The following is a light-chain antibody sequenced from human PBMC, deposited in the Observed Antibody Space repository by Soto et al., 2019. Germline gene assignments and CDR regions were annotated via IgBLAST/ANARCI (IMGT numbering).Light chain of an antibody. Sequence: IGMTQSPATLSVSPGERATLSCRASQSVSSSYLAWYQQKPGQPPRLLIQGASTRATGIPARFSGSGSGTEFTLTISSLQSEDFAVYYCHHYNNWPRTFGQGTKVDIK. CDR2: GAS. CDR1: QSVSSSY. V-gene: IGKV3-15*01. J-gene: IGKJ1*01. CDR3: HHYNNWPRT.